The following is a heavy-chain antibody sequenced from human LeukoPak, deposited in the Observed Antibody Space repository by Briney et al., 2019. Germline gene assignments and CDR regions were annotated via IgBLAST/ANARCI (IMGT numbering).Heavy chain of an antibody. CDR3: ARAYYYDSSGYYLGLDY. D-gene: IGHD3-22*01. J-gene: IGHJ4*02. CDR1: GGSFSGYY. CDR2: INHSGST. Sequence: PSETLSLTCAVYGGSFSGYYWSWIRQPPGKGLEWIGEINHSGSTNYNPSLKSRVTISVDTSKNQFSLKLSSVTAADTAVYYCARAYYYDSSGYYLGLDYWGQGNLVTVSS. V-gene: IGHV4-34*01.